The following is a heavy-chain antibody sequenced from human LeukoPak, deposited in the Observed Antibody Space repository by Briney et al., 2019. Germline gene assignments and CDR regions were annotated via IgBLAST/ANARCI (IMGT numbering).Heavy chain of an antibody. CDR2: IYYSGST. D-gene: IGHD2-21*02. J-gene: IGHJ4*02. CDR1: GGSVSSGSYY. Sequence: SETLSLTCTVSGGSVSSGSYYWSWIRQPPGKGLEWIGYIYYSGSTNYNPSLKSRVTISVDTSKNQFSLKLSSVTAADTAVYYCAREYCGGGCYRNEYYFDYWGQGTLVTVSS. CDR3: AREYCGGGCYRNEYYFDY. V-gene: IGHV4-61*01.